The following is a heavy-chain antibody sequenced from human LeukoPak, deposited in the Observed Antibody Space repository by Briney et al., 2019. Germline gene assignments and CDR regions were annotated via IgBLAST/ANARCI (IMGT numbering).Heavy chain of an antibody. Sequence: PGGSLRLSCAASGFTFSSYGMHWVRQAPGKGPEWVAVISYDGSNKYYADSVKGRFTISRDNSKNTLYLQMNSLRAEDTAVYYCARVPSRMLRFWGAFDIWGQGTVVTVSS. CDR1: GFTFSSYG. CDR2: ISYDGSNK. D-gene: IGHD3-3*01. V-gene: IGHV3-30*03. CDR3: ARVPSRMLRFWGAFDI. J-gene: IGHJ3*02.